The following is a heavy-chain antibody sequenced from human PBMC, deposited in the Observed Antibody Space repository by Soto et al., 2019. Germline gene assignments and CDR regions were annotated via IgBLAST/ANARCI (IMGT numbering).Heavy chain of an antibody. CDR2: ISAYNGNT. CDR1: GYTFTSYG. D-gene: IGHD3-22*01. CDR3: ARGRQGLLDHYYHSYFDY. Sequence: GASVKVSCKASGYTFTSYGISWVRQAPGQGLEWMGWISAYNGNTNYAQKLQGRVTMTTDTSTSTAYMELRSLRSDDTAVYYCARGRQGLLDHYYHSYFDYWGQGTLVTVSS. J-gene: IGHJ4*02. V-gene: IGHV1-18*01.